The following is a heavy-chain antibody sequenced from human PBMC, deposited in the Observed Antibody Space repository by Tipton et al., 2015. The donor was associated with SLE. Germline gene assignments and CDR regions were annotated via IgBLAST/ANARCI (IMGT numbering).Heavy chain of an antibody. Sequence: TLSLTCAVYGGSFSGYYWSWIRQPPGKGLECIGEINHSGSTNYNPSLKSRVTISVDTSKNQFSLKLSSVTAADTAVYYCARDNGGYGDFDYWGQGTLVTVSS. J-gene: IGHJ4*02. V-gene: IGHV4-34*01. CDR1: GGSFSGYY. D-gene: IGHD1-1*01. CDR2: INHSGST. CDR3: ARDNGGYGDFDY.